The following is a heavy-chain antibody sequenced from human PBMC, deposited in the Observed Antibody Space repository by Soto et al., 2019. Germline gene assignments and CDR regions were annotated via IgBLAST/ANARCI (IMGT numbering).Heavy chain of an antibody. CDR3: ARMICSSGWYFDY. CDR1: GFSLTTTGMC. Sequence: SGPTLVNPTQTLTLSCTFSGFSLTTTGMCVAWIRQPPGKALEWPALIDWDEDKYYSTSLKTRLTVSKDTSENQVVLTMTNMDPLDTAPYYCARMICSSGWYFDYCRQGSLFTVSS. J-gene: IGHJ4*02. D-gene: IGHD6-19*01. V-gene: IGHV2-70*01. CDR2: IDWDEDK.